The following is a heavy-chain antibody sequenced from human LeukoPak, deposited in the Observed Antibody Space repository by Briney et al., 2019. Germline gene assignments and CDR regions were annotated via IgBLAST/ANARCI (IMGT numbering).Heavy chain of an antibody. V-gene: IGHV3-48*01. D-gene: IGHD5-12*01. Sequence: PGGSLRLSCAASGFTFSSYVMSWVRQAPGKGLEWISYIGISSGNTKYADSVKGRFTISRDKARNSLYLQMNSLRVEDTAMYYCARDHRYAFDNWGHGTLVTVSS. J-gene: IGHJ4*01. CDR2: IGISSGNT. CDR3: ARDHRYAFDN. CDR1: GFTFSSYV.